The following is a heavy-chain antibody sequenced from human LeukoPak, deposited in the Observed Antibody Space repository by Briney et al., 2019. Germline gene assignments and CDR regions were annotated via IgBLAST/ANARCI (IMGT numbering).Heavy chain of an antibody. CDR1: GFTVSNNY. V-gene: IGHV3-66*01. CDR3: ARDPQAVRTNTYA. CDR2: LYSGGDT. D-gene: IGHD4/OR15-4a*01. J-gene: IGHJ5*02. Sequence: GGSLRLSCAASGFTVSNNYMNWVRQAPGKGLEWVSLLYSGGDTHYADSVKGRFTISRDSSKNTLYLQMNSLRAEATAVYYCARDPQAVRTNTYAWGQGTLVTVSS.